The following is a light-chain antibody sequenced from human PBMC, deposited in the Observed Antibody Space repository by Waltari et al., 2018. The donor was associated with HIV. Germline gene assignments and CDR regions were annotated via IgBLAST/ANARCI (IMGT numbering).Light chain of an antibody. CDR2: DDS. CDR3: QVWDSGSDHPGV. Sequence: SYVLTQPPSVSVAPGQTARITCGGDNIGNKRAHWYQQKPGQAPVLVVFDDSDRPSGIPERFSGSNSGNTATLTVSRVEAGDEADYYCQVWDSGSDHPGVFGTGTKVTVL. CDR1: NIGNKR. J-gene: IGLJ1*01. V-gene: IGLV3-21*02.